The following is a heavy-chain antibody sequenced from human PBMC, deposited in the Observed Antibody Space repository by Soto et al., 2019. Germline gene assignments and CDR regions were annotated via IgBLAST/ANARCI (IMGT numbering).Heavy chain of an antibody. Sequence: QVQLQESGPGLVKPSQTLSLTCTVSGGSISSGGYYWSWIRQHPGKGLEWIGYIYYSGSTYYNPSLMRRVIISVDTSKNQFSLKLRSVTAADTAVYYGARDSSYGDYVVFDYWGQGTLVTVSS. CDR3: ARDSSYGDYVVFDY. D-gene: IGHD4-17*01. V-gene: IGHV4-31*03. J-gene: IGHJ4*02. CDR1: GGSISSGGYY. CDR2: IYYSGST.